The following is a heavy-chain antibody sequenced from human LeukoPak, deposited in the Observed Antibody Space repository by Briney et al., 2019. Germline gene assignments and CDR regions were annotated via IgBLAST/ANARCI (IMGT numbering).Heavy chain of an antibody. V-gene: IGHV4-59*01. CDR2: IYYSGST. Sequence: SETLSLTCTVSGGSISSYYWSWIRQPPAKGLEWIGYIYYSGSTNYNPSLKSRVTMSVDTSRNQFSLRLSSVTAADTAVYYCARVTGYMVEDYFDYWGQGTLVTVSS. D-gene: IGHD5-12*01. CDR1: GGSISSYY. CDR3: ARVTGYMVEDYFDY. J-gene: IGHJ4*02.